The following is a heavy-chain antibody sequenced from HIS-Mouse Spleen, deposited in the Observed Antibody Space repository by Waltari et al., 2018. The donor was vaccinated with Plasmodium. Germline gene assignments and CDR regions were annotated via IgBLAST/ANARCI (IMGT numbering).Heavy chain of an antibody. Sequence: QVQLQQWGAGLLKPSETLSLTCAVSGGSFSGYYWSWIRQPPGKGREGIGEINHSGSTNYNPSLKSRVTISVDTSKNQFSLKLSSVTAADTAVYYCARAPSKYYYDSSGYDNWFDPWGQGTLVTVSS. CDR2: INHSGST. V-gene: IGHV4-34*01. J-gene: IGHJ5*02. CDR1: GGSFSGYY. CDR3: ARAPSKYYYDSSGYDNWFDP. D-gene: IGHD3-22*01.